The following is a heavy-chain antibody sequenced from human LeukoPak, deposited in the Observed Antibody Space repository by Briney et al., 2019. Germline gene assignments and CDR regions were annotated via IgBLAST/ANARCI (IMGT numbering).Heavy chain of an antibody. V-gene: IGHV3-21*01. CDR2: ISSSSSYI. D-gene: IGHD2-2*02. CDR3: AREDGLYQLLYPPDAFDI. CDR1: GFTFSSYS. J-gene: IGHJ3*02. Sequence: GGSLRLSCAASGFTFSSYSMNWVRQAPGKGPEWVSSISSSSSYIYYADSVKGRFTISRDNAKNSLYLQMNSLRAEDTAVYYCAREDGLYQLLYPPDAFDIWGQGTMVTVSS.